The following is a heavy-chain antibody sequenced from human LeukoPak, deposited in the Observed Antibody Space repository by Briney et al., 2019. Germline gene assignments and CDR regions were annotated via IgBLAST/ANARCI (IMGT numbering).Heavy chain of an antibody. V-gene: IGHV3-48*03. Sequence: PGGSLRLSCAASGFPFSSYEMNWVRQAPGKGLEWVSYISSGSSSIFYADSVKGRFTISRDNAKNSLYLQMNSLRAEDTAVYYCARNPPRYFNWGQGTLVTVSS. CDR3: ARNPPRYFN. CDR1: GFPFSSYE. CDR2: ISSGSSSI. D-gene: IGHD1-26*01. J-gene: IGHJ4*02.